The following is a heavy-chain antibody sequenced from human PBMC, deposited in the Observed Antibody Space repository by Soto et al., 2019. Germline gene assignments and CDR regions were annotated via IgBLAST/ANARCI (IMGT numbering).Heavy chain of an antibody. D-gene: IGHD2-21*02. J-gene: IGHJ5*02. CDR3: ASSPYCGGDCYVPNCFDP. CDR2: IYYSGST. V-gene: IGHV4-31*03. Sequence: SETLSLTCTVSGGSISSGGYYWSWIRQHPGKGLEWIGYIYYSGSTYYNPSLKSRVTISVDTSKNQFSLKLSSMTAADTAVYYCASSPYCGGDCYVPNCFDPWGQGTLVTVSS. CDR1: GGSISSGGYY.